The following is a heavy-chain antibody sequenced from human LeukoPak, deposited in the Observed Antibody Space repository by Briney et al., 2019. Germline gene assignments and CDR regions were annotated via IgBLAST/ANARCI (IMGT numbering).Heavy chain of an antibody. V-gene: IGHV1-46*01. CDR2: INPSGGST. J-gene: IGHJ3*01. CDR3: ARDLRLTYYDSSGYYFFVV. D-gene: IGHD3-22*01. CDR1: GYTFTSYY. Sequence: ASVKVSCKASGYTFTSYYMHWVRQAPGQGLEWMGIINPSGGSTSYAQKFQGRVTMTRDTSTSTVYMELSSLRSEDTAVYYCARDLRLTYYDSSGYYFFVVWGQGTMVTVSS.